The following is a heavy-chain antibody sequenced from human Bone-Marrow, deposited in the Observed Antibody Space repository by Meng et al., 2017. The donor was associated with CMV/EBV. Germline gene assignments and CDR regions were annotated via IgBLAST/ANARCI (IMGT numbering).Heavy chain of an antibody. Sequence: GGSISSGGYYWSWIRQHPGKGLEWIGYIYYSGSTYYNPSLKSRVTISVDTSKNQFSLKLSSVTAADTAVYYCARGLRFLEWLCAGFDPWGQGTLVTAPQ. V-gene: IGHV4-31*02. J-gene: IGHJ5*02. CDR1: GGSISSGGYY. CDR3: ARGLRFLEWLCAGFDP. CDR2: IYYSGST. D-gene: IGHD3-3*01.